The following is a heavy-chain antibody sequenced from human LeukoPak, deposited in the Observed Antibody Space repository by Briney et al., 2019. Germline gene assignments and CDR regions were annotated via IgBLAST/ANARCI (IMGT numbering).Heavy chain of an antibody. CDR3: AKAGSSGWSSSGGGY. V-gene: IGHV3-23*01. Sequence: PVGSLRLSCAASGFTFSNFAMSWVRQAPGKGLEWVSSISVSGGGTFYADSVKGRFTISRDSSKNTLFLQMNSLRAEDTAIYYCAKAGSSGWSSSGGGYWGQGSLVTVSS. CDR2: ISVSGGGT. D-gene: IGHD6-19*01. J-gene: IGHJ4*02. CDR1: GFTFSNFA.